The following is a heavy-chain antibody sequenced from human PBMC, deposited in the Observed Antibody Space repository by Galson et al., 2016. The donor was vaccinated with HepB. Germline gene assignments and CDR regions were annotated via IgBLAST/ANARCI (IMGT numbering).Heavy chain of an antibody. Sequence: SLRLSCAASGFKFDDYGMTWVRQAPGKGLEWVSSISGGSDNTFYADSVQGRFTISRDDSTHSVYLEMNSLRADDTALYHCARIRVGATAFPFDCWGQGTLVTVSS. CDR1: GFKFDDYG. D-gene: IGHD3-3*02. V-gene: IGHV3-23*01. J-gene: IGHJ4*02. CDR3: ARIRVGATAFPFDC. CDR2: ISGGSDNT.